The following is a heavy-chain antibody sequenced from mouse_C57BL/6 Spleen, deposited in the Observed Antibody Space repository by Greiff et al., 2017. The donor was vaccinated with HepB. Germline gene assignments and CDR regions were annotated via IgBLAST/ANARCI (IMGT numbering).Heavy chain of an antibody. Sequence: VQLQQSDAELVKPGASVKLSCKASGYTFTDYYIHWMKQRPEQGLEWIGYINPSGGSTKYNEKFKGKATLTADKSSNTAYMQLNSLKSEDSAVYFCARGHDDYGSGYFDVWGQGTTLTVSS. V-gene: IGHV1-78*01. J-gene: IGHJ2*01. CDR2: INPSGGST. CDR1: GYTFTDYY. CDR3: ARGHDDYGSGYFDV. D-gene: IGHD1-1*01.